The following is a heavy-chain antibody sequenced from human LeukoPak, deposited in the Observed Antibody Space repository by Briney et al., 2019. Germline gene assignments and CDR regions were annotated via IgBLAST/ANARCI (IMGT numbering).Heavy chain of an antibody. CDR3: ARNGAVAGKYYYYGMDV. CDR2: MNPNSGNT. Sequence: ASVKVSCKASGYTFTGYYMRRVRQAPGQGLEWMGWMNPNSGNTGYAQKFQGRVTMTRNTSISTAYMELSSLRSEDTAVYYCARNGAVAGKYYYYGMDVWGQGTTVTVSS. CDR1: GYTFTGYY. V-gene: IGHV1-8*02. D-gene: IGHD6-19*01. J-gene: IGHJ6*02.